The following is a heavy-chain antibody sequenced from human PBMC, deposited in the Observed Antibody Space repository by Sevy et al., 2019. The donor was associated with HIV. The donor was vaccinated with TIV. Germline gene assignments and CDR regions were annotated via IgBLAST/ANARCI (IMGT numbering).Heavy chain of an antibody. CDR1: GFSVNSNY. CDR2: FYRDGST. D-gene: IGHD3-3*01. CDR3: ARGGTIFGLVRHYFDY. Sequence: GGSLRLSCAASGFSVNSNYMTWVRQAPGKGLDWVSIFYRDGSTKYADALKGRFTISRDNSKNTMYLQMNSLRVEDTAVYYCARGGTIFGLVRHYFDYWGQGTLVTVSS. V-gene: IGHV3-66*01. J-gene: IGHJ4*02.